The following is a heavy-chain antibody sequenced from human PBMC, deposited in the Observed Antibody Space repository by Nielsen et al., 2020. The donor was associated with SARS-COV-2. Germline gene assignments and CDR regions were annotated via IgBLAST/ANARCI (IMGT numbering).Heavy chain of an antibody. CDR3: AGEDRTNWYGVDY. D-gene: IGHD6-13*01. V-gene: IGHV3-30*04. J-gene: IGHJ4*02. CDR2: ISFDGLYK. CDR1: GFNFRSYA. Sequence: GESLKISCAASGFNFRSYAIHWVRQAPGKGLEWVTVISFDGLYKQHTDSVKGRFSISRDNSKNTVSLQMDSLRSEDTAVYYCAGEDRTNWYGVDYWGQGTLVTVSS.